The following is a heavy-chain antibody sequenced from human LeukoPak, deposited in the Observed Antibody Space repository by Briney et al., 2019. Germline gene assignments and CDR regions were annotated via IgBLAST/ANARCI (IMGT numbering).Heavy chain of an antibody. Sequence: PSETLSLTCTVSGGSISSGDYYWSWIRQPPGKGLEWIGYIYYSGSTYYNPSLKSRVTISVDTSKNQFSLKLSSVTAADTAVYYCARANIVATIGVDYWGQGTLVTVSS. CDR3: ARANIVATIGVDY. CDR2: IYYSGST. V-gene: IGHV4-30-4*01. D-gene: IGHD5-12*01. CDR1: GGSISSGDYY. J-gene: IGHJ4*02.